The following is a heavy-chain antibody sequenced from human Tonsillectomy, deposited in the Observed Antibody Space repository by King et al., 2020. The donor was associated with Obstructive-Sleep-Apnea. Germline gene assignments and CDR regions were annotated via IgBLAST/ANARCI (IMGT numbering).Heavy chain of an antibody. CDR2: LTGSGSTA. V-gene: IGHV3-23*04. CDR3: AKDHYDFWSGYSSSAFNI. Sequence: VQLGESGGGLVQPGGSLRLSCAASGFTFSNYAMNWVRQAPWKRLEWVSILTGSGSTAYYADSVKGRFTISRDNSKNTVYLEMNSLRAEDTAIYYCAKDHYDFWSGYSSSAFNIWGQGTMVSVSS. D-gene: IGHD3-3*01. CDR1: GFTFSNYA. J-gene: IGHJ3*02.